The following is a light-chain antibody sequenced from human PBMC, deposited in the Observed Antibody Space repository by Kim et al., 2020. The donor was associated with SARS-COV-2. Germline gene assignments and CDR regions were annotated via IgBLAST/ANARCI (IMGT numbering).Light chain of an antibody. CDR3: QTWDSSTAAV. V-gene: IGLV3-1*01. CDR1: TLGDKY. CDR2: QDN. J-gene: IGLJ1*01. Sequence: VSTGQTASITCSGDTLGDKYACWYQQKPGQSPVLVIYQDNKRPSGIPERFSGSNSGNTATLTISGTQAMDEADYYCQTWDSSTAAVFGTGTKVTVL.